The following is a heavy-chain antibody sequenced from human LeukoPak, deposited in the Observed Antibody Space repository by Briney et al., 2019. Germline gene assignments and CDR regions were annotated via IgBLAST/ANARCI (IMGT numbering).Heavy chain of an antibody. D-gene: IGHD5-12*01. Sequence: ASVKVSCKASGGTFSSYAINWVRQATGQGLEWMGWMNPNSGNTGYAQKFQGRVTMTRNTSISTAYMELSSLRSEDTAVYYCARGGGVATYHYWGQETLVTVSS. CDR3: ARGGGVATYHY. CDR2: MNPNSGNT. J-gene: IGHJ4*02. V-gene: IGHV1-8*02. CDR1: GGTFSSYA.